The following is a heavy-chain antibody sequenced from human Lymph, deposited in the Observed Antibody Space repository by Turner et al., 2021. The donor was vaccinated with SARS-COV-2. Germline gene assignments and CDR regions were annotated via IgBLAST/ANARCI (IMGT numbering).Heavy chain of an antibody. CDR1: GFTFSSSV. D-gene: IGHD6-13*01. V-gene: IGHV3-33*01. Sequence: QVQLVESGGGVVQPGRSLRLSCAASGFTFSSSVIHWVRQAPGKGLEWVEVIWYDGSNKYYADSVKGRFTISRDNSKNTLFLQMNSLRAEDTAVYYCARGLGSSWYSGGFDYWGQGTLVTVSS. CDR2: IWYDGSNK. J-gene: IGHJ4*02. CDR3: ARGLGSSWYSGGFDY.